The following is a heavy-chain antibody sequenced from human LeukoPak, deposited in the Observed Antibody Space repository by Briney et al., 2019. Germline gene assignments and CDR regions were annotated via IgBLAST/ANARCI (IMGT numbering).Heavy chain of an antibody. CDR1: GFTFSSYS. CDR3: AREKMTTDAFDI. D-gene: IGHD4-17*01. J-gene: IGHJ3*02. V-gene: IGHV3-30*03. Sequence: GGSLRLSCAASGFTFSSYSMNWVRQAPGKGLEWVAVISYDGSNKYYADSVKGRLTISRDNSKNTLYLQMNSLRAEDTAVYYCAREKMTTDAFDIWGQGTMVTVSS. CDR2: ISYDGSNK.